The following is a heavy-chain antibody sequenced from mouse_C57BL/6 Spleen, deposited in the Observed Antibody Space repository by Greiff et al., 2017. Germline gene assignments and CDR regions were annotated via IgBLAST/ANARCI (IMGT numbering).Heavy chain of an antibody. CDR2: IWSGGST. V-gene: IGHV2-2*01. J-gene: IGHJ4*01. D-gene: IGHD1-1*01. CDR3: ARRDGSSDAMDY. Sequence: VKLMESGPGLVQPSQSLSITCTVSGFSLTSYGVHWVRQSPGKGLEWLGVIWSGGSTDYNAAFISGLSISKDNSKSQVFFKMNSLQADDTAIYYCARRDGSSDAMDYWGQGTSVTVSS. CDR1: GFSLTSYG.